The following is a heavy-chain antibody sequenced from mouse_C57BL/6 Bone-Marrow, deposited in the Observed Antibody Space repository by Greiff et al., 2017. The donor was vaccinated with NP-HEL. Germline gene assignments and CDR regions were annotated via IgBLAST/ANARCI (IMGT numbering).Heavy chain of an antibody. CDR2: IHPSVSDT. CDR1: GYTFTTYW. V-gene: IGHV1-74*01. J-gene: IGHJ3*01. Sequence: QVQLQQPGAELVKPGASLRVSCKASGYTFTTYWMHGVRRRPAQGLEWIGRIHPSVSDTNYNQKFKGKATLTVDKSSSTAYMQLSSLTSEDSAVYYCAIWDGYFPFAYWGQGTLVTVSA. D-gene: IGHD2-3*01. CDR3: AIWDGYFPFAY.